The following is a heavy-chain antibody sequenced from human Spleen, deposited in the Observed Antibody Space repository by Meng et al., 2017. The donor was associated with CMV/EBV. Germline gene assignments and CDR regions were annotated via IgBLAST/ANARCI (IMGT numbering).Heavy chain of an antibody. CDR2: ISGYNGKT. V-gene: IGHV1-18*04. CDR3: ARAGIAAIGHTLDY. D-gene: IGHD6-25*01. Sequence: ASVKVSCKASGYTFSGYYMHWVRQAPGQGLEWMGWISGYNGKTSYSQHIQGRVTMTADPSTGTAFMELRSLRSDDTANYFCARAGIAAIGHTLDYWGQGSLVTVSS. CDR1: GYTFSGYY. J-gene: IGHJ4*02.